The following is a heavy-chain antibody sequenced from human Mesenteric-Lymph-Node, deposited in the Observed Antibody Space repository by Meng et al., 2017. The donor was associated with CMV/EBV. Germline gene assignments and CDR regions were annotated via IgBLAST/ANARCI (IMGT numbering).Heavy chain of an antibody. D-gene: IGHD3-10*01. V-gene: IGHV3-23*01. Sequence: GGSLRLSCAASGFTFSSSWMHWVCQAPEKGLEWVSSITGSGGSTYHADSVRGRFTISRDNSKNTLYLQVNSLRPEDTAVYYCAKDSGMETYYFDYWGQGTLVTVSS. CDR3: AKDSGMETYYFDY. CDR2: ITGSGGST. CDR1: GFTFSSSW. J-gene: IGHJ4*02.